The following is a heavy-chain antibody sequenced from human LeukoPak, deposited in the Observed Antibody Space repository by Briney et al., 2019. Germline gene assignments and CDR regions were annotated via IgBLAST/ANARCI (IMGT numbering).Heavy chain of an antibody. CDR2: IWYDGSNK. CDR1: GFTFSSYG. V-gene: IGHV3-33*01. Sequence: SGGSLRLSCAASGFTFSSYGMHWVRQAPGKGLEWVAVIWYDGSNKYYADSVKGRFTISRDNSKNTLYLQMNSLRAEDTAVYYCARASIAAPFYYYYGMDVWGQGTTVTVSS. J-gene: IGHJ6*02. D-gene: IGHD6-6*01. CDR3: ARASIAAPFYYYYGMDV.